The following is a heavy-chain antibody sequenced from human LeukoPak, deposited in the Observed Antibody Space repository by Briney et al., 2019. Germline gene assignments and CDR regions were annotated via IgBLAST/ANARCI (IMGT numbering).Heavy chain of an antibody. J-gene: IGHJ4*02. V-gene: IGHV4-59*01. CDR3: TRAVITFGAAVAKGFDC. CDR1: GGSISSYY. CDR2: IYSSGST. Sequence: PSETLSPTCTVSGGSISSYYCSWIRQPPGKGLEWIGYIYSSGSTDYNPSLTSRVTISVDTSKNQFSLNLSSVTAADTAVYYCTRAVITFGAAVAKGFDCWGQGTLVTVSS. D-gene: IGHD3-16*01.